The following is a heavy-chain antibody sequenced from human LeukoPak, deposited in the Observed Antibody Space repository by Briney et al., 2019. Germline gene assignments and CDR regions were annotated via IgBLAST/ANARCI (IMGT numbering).Heavy chain of an antibody. CDR1: GFTVSSNY. CDR2: IYSGGST. D-gene: IGHD3-10*01. CDR3: ASFRMVRGVTTHP. J-gene: IGHJ5*02. V-gene: IGHV3-66*01. Sequence: PGGSLRLSCAASGFTVSSNYMSWVRQAPGKGLEWVSVIYSGGSTYYADSVKGRFTISRDNSKNTLYLQMNSLRAEDTAVYYCASFRMVRGVTTHPWGQGTLVTVSS.